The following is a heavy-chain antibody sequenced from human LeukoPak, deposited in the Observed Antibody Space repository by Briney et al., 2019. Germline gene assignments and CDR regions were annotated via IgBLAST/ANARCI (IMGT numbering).Heavy chain of an antibody. Sequence: PSQTLSLTCTVSGGSISSGSYYWSWIRQPAGKGLEWIGRIYTSGSTNYNPSLKSRVTISVDTSKNQFSLKLSSVTAADTAVYYCASHYGSGSATIDYWGQGTLVTVSS. J-gene: IGHJ4*02. D-gene: IGHD3-10*01. CDR1: GGSISSGSYY. CDR2: IYTSGST. V-gene: IGHV4-61*02. CDR3: ASHYGSGSATIDY.